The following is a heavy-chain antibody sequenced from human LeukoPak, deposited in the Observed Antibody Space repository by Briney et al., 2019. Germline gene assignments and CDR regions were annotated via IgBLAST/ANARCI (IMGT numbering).Heavy chain of an antibody. J-gene: IGHJ4*02. Sequence: PGGSLRLSCAVSGFTFSSYGMHWVRQAPGKGLEWVAVISYDGSNKYYADSVKGRFTISRDNSKNTLYLQMNSLRAEDTAVYYCAKDQNYYDSSGYSYYFDYWGQGTLVTVSS. CDR2: ISYDGSNK. CDR3: AKDQNYYDSSGYSYYFDY. V-gene: IGHV3-30*18. D-gene: IGHD3-22*01. CDR1: GFTFSSYG.